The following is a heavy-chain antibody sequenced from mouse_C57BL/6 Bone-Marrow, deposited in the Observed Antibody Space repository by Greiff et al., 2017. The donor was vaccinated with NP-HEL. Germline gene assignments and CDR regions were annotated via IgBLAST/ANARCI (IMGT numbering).Heavy chain of an antibody. CDR3: ARDPIDYYGSPWYFDV. Sequence: QVQLQQSGAELMKPGASVKLSCKATGYTFTGYWIEWVKQRPGHGLEWIGEILPGSGSTNYNEKFKGKATFTADTSSNTAYMQLSSLTTEDSAIYYCARDPIDYYGSPWYFDVWGTGTTVTVSS. V-gene: IGHV1-9*01. D-gene: IGHD1-1*01. CDR2: ILPGSGST. CDR1: GYTFTGYW. J-gene: IGHJ1*03.